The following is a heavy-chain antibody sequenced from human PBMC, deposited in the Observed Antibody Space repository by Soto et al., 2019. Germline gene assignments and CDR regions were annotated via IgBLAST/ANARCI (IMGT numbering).Heavy chain of an antibody. Sequence: SETLSLTCTVSGASISGFYWSWIRKSAGKGLEWIGRIYATGTTDYNPSLKSRVMMSVGTSKKQFSLKLRSVTAADTAVYYCVRDGTKTLRDWFDPWGQGISVTVS. J-gene: IGHJ5*02. CDR1: GASISGFY. V-gene: IGHV4-4*07. CDR2: IYATGTT. CDR3: VRDGTKTLRDWFDP. D-gene: IGHD1-1*01.